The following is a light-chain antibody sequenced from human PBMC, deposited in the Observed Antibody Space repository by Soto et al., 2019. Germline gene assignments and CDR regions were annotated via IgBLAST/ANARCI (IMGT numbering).Light chain of an antibody. Sequence: AIQLTQSPASLSASVGDRVTITCRASQGISSALAWYQQKPGKAPTLLIYDASNLESGVPSRFSGSGYGTDFTLTISSLQPEDFSTYYCQQFNNYPLSFGGGTKVEIK. CDR1: QGISSA. J-gene: IGKJ4*01. CDR2: DAS. CDR3: QQFNNYPLS. V-gene: IGKV1D-13*01.